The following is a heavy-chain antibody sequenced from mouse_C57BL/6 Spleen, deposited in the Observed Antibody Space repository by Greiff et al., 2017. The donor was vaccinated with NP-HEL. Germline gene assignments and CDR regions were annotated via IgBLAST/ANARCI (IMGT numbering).Heavy chain of an antibody. CDR3: ARHWLGYGSSYKYFDV. Sequence: VQLQQSGAELVKPGASVKISCKASGYAFSSYWMNWVKQRPGKGLEWIGQIYPGDGDTNYNGKFKGKATLTAAKSSSTAYMQLSSLTSEDSAVYFCARHWLGYGSSYKYFDVWGTGTTVTVSS. J-gene: IGHJ1*03. V-gene: IGHV1-80*01. CDR2: IYPGDGDT. D-gene: IGHD1-1*01. CDR1: GYAFSSYW.